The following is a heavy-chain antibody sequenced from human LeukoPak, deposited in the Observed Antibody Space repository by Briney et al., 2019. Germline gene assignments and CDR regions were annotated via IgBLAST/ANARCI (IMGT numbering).Heavy chain of an antibody. J-gene: IGHJ4*02. CDR3: ARGDYFDC. Sequence: GESLKISCKGSGYRFSSNWIAWVRQIPGKGLEWMGSIYGGDSDTRYSPSFQGQVTISADQSISTAYLQWSSLKASDTAMYYCARGDYFDCWGQGTLVTVSS. CDR1: GYRFSSNW. CDR2: IYGGDSDT. V-gene: IGHV5-51*01.